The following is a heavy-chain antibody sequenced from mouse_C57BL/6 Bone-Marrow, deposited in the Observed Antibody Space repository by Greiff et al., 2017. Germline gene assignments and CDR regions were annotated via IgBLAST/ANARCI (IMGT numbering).Heavy chain of an antibody. V-gene: IGHV1-54*01. Sequence: VQLQQSGAELVRPGTSVKVSCKASGYAFTNYLIEWVKQRPGQGLEWIGVINPGSGGTNYNEKFKGKATLTVDKSSSTAYMQLRSLTSEDSAVYFCARSKSWDAWFAYWGQGTLVTVSA. D-gene: IGHD4-1*01. CDR1: GYAFTNYL. CDR3: ARSKSWDAWFAY. CDR2: INPGSGGT. J-gene: IGHJ3*01.